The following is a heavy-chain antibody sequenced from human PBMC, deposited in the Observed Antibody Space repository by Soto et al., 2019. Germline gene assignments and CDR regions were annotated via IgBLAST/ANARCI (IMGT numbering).Heavy chain of an antibody. Sequence: GESLKISCKGSGYSFTSYWISWVRQMPGKGLEWMGRIDPSDSYTNYSPSFQGHVTISADKSISTAYLQWSSLKASDTAMYYCARYCSGGSCYYYYGMDVWGQGTTVTVSS. D-gene: IGHD2-15*01. J-gene: IGHJ6*02. CDR3: ARYCSGGSCYYYYGMDV. CDR1: GYSFTSYW. CDR2: IDPSDSYT. V-gene: IGHV5-10-1*01.